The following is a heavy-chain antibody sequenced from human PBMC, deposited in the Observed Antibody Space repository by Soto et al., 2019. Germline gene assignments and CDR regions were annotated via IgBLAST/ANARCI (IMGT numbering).Heavy chain of an antibody. CDR1: GFTFSSYG. CDR2: ISFDGSNK. CDR3: AKDQGISTSCLDS. V-gene: IGHV3-30*18. D-gene: IGHD2-2*01. Sequence: GGSLRLSCAASGFTFSSYGMHWVRQAPGKGLEWVAIISFDGSNKYYADSVKGRFTISRDSSKKTLYLQMSSLRAEDTAVYYCAKDQGISTSCLDSWGQGTLVTVSS. J-gene: IGHJ4*02.